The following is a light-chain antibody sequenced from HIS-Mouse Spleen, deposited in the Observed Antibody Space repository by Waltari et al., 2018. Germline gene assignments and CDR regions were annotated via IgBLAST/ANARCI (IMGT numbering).Light chain of an antibody. V-gene: IGKV3-11*01. CDR2: DAS. J-gene: IGKJ4*01. Sequence: EIVLTPSPATLSLSPGVRATLSCRASQSVSSYLAWYQQKPGQAPRLLIYDASNRATGIPARCSGSGSGTDFTLTISSLEPEDFAVYYCQQRSNWLTFGGGTKVEIK. CDR3: QQRSNWLT. CDR1: QSVSSY.